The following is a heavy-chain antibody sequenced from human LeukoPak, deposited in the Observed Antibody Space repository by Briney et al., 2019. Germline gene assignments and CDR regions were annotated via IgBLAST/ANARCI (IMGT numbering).Heavy chain of an antibody. Sequence: PGGSLRVSCAASGFTFSSYAMSWVRQAPGKGLERVSAISGSGGSTYYADSVKGRFTISRDNSKNTLYLQMNSLRAEDTAVYYCAKDRGDGSGSRPFFDYWGQGTLVTVSS. J-gene: IGHJ4*02. CDR1: GFTFSSYA. CDR2: ISGSGGST. V-gene: IGHV3-23*01. D-gene: IGHD3-10*01. CDR3: AKDRGDGSGSRPFFDY.